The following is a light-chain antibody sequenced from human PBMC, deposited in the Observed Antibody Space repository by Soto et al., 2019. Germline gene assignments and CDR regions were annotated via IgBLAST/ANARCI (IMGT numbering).Light chain of an antibody. CDR1: QTIRSNY. CDR2: GAS. J-gene: IGKJ1*01. CDR3: QQYGSSPWT. V-gene: IGKV3-20*01. Sequence: ETELTQSPGTLSLSPGERATLSCRASQTIRSNYLAWYRQTPGQAPRLLIYGASNRANGIADRFSCSGSVTDFTLIFSRLEPYDFALYYCQQYGSSPWTFGHGTKVEIK.